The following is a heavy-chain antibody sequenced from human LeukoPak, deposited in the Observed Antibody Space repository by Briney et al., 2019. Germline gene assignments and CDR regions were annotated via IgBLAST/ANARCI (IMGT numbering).Heavy chain of an antibody. CDR1: GGSFSGYY. CDR3: ARDSGTTGEVKFDP. Sequence: PSETLSLTCAVYGGSFSGYYWSWIRQPAGKGLEWIGRISGSGTITYNPALQSRLSISIDTSKNRFSLKLMSVTAADTAVYYCARDSGTTGEVKFDPWGQGTLVTVSS. D-gene: IGHD3-10*01. CDR2: ISGSGTI. J-gene: IGHJ5*02. V-gene: IGHV4-4*07.